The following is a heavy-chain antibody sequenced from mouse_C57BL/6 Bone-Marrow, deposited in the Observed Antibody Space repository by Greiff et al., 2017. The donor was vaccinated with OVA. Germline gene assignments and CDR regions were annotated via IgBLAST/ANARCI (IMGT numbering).Heavy chain of an antibody. J-gene: IGHJ3*01. CDR3: ARTQLGAWFAY. D-gene: IGHD4-1*02. CDR1: GYAFSSYW. Sequence: QVQLKQSGAELVKPGASVKISCKASGYAFSSYWMNWVKQRPGKGLEWIGQIYPGDGDTNYNGKFKGKATLTADKSSSTAYMQLSSLTSEDSAVYFCARTQLGAWFAYWGQGTLVTVSA. CDR2: IYPGDGDT. V-gene: IGHV1-80*01.